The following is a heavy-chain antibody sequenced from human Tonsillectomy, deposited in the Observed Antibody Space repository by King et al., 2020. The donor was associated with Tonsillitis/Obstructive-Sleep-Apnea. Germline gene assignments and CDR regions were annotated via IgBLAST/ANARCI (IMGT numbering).Heavy chain of an antibody. J-gene: IGHJ6*03. Sequence: QLVQSGAEVKKPGASVKVSCKASGYTFTSYYMHWVRQAPGQGLEWMGIINPSGVSTSYAQKFQGRVTMTRDTSTSTVYMELSSLRSEDTAVYYCARDLRGIAARPRGPGGYYYYMDVWGKGTTVTVSS. CDR3: ARDLRGIAARPRGPGGYYYYMDV. D-gene: IGHD6-6*01. CDR1: GYTFTSYY. CDR2: INPSGVST. V-gene: IGHV1-46*01.